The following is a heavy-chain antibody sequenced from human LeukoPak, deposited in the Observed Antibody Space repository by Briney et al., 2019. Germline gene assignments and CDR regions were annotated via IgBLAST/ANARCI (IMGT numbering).Heavy chain of an antibody. J-gene: IGHJ5*02. V-gene: IGHV3-23*01. CDR2: IDGSGDST. Sequence: GGSLRLSCAASGFTFSFYAINWVRQAPGKGLEWVSAIDGSGDSTYYADSVKGRFTISRDNSKNTLYLQMNSLRAEDTALYYCARDLVNSDSWSGEFDPWGQGTLVTVSS. D-gene: IGHD3-3*01. CDR1: GFTFSFYA. CDR3: ARDLVNSDSWSGEFDP.